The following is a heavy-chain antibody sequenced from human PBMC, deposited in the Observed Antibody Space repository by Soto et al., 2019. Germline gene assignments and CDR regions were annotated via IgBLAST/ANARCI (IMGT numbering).Heavy chain of an antibody. D-gene: IGHD3-10*01. CDR1: GYTFNHYG. V-gene: IGHV1-18*01. J-gene: IGHJ4*02. Sequence: QVQLVQSGAEVKKPGASVRVSCKASGYTFNHYGISWVRQAPGQGLEWMGWISGYNGDTSYAQKVQGRVTMTTDTSTSTAYMELKSLRPDDTALYYCARAGYYYSSGNYYKDFWGQGTLVTVSS. CDR3: ARAGYYYSSGNYYKDF. CDR2: ISGYNGDT.